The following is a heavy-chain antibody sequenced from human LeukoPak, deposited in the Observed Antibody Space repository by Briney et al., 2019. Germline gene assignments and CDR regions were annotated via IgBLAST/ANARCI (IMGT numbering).Heavy chain of an antibody. V-gene: IGHV1-46*01. J-gene: IGHJ4*02. CDR2: INASGGST. CDR3: ARDSVGASPADY. D-gene: IGHD1-26*01. Sequence: ASVKVSCKASGYTFTSYYMHWGRQAPGQGLEWMGIINASGGSTSYVQKFQGRVTMTRDMSTSTLYMQLSSLRPADTAVYYCARDSVGASPADYWGQGTLVTVSS. CDR1: GYTFTSYY.